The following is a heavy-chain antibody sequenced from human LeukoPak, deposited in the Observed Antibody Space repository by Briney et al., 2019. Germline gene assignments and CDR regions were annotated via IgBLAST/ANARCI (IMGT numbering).Heavy chain of an antibody. Sequence: KTSETLSLTCAVSGGSISSGTYSWSWIRQPPGKGLEWIGYIYYSGTTYYNPSLKSRVTISVDTSENQFSLKLSSVTAADTAVYYCARDGRYYYAFDIWGQGTMVTVSS. CDR1: GGSISSGTYS. CDR3: ARDGRYYYAFDI. V-gene: IGHV4-30-4*07. J-gene: IGHJ3*02. CDR2: IYYSGTT. D-gene: IGHD1-26*01.